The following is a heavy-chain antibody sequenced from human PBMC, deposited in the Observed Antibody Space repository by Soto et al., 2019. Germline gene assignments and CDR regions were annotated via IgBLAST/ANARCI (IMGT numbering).Heavy chain of an antibody. CDR3: AKDHHYTWKDGYFDY. CDR2: ISYDGSNK. J-gene: IGHJ4*02. V-gene: IGHV3-30*18. D-gene: IGHD1-20*01. CDR1: GYTFSSYG. Sequence: GSSLKISSAASGYTFSSYGMHFCRQAPGKGLEWVAVISYDGSNKYYADSVKGRFTISRDNSKNTLYLQMNSLRAEDTAVYYGAKDHHYTWKDGYFDYWGQG.